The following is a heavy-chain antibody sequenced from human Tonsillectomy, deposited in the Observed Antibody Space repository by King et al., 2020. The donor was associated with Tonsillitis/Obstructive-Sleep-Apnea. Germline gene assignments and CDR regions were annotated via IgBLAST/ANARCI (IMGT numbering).Heavy chain of an antibody. CDR3: ARDSPVTYFDY. V-gene: IGHV4-59*01. CDR2: IYYSGST. D-gene: IGHD4-11*01. CDR1: GGSISSYY. Sequence: QLQESGPGLVKPSETLSLTCTVSGGSISSYYWSWILQPPGKGLEWIGYIYYSGSTNYNPSLKSRVTISVDTSKNQFSLKLSSVTAADTAVYYCARDSPVTYFDYWGQGTLVTVSS. J-gene: IGHJ4*02.